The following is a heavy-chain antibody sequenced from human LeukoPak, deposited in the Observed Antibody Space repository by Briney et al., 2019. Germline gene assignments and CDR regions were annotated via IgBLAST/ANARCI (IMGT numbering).Heavy chain of an antibody. V-gene: IGHV3-7*01. CDR2: IKQDGSEK. D-gene: IGHD3-16*02. CDR3: AREGGFGYDDAFDT. Sequence: PGGSLRLSCAASGFTFSSYWMSWVRQAPGKGLEWVANIKQDGSEKYYVDSVKGRFTISRDNAKNSLYLQMNSLRAEDTAVYYCAREGGFGYDDAFDTWGHGTTVTVSS. CDR1: GFTFSSYW. J-gene: IGHJ3*02.